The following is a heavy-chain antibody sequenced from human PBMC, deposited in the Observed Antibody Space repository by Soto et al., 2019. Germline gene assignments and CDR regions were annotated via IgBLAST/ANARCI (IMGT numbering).Heavy chain of an antibody. Sequence: PVGSLRLSCAASGFIFSNYDMHWVRQVTGKGLEWVSAIDIAGDTYYPDSVKGRFTISRETARNSLYLQMNSLRAGDTAVYYCVRSARWLQSRYFDLWGRGTLVTVSS. CDR3: VRSARWLQSRYFDL. D-gene: IGHD5-12*01. J-gene: IGHJ2*01. CDR2: IDIAGDT. CDR1: GFIFSNYD. V-gene: IGHV3-13*01.